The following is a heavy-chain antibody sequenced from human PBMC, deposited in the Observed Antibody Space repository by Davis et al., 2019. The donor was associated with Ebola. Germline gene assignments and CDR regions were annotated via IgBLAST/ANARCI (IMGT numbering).Heavy chain of an antibody. V-gene: IGHV5-51*01. D-gene: IGHD2/OR15-2a*01. Sequence: KVSCKGSGYSFTSYWIAWVRQMPGKGLEWMGIIYPRDSDIRYRPSFEGQVTISVDRSSSTAYLQWSSLKASDSAMYYCARQEALYGSIDNWGQGTLVTVSS. CDR2: IYPRDSDI. J-gene: IGHJ4*02. CDR3: ARQEALYGSIDN. CDR1: GYSFTSYW.